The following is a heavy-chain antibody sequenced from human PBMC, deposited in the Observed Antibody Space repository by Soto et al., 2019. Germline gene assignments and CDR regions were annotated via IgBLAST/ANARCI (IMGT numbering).Heavy chain of an antibody. J-gene: IGHJ4*02. CDR2: TYYRSKWSN. CDR3: ARDSPGYGDYVLFDY. D-gene: IGHD4-17*01. CDR1: GDSVSSNSVA. V-gene: IGHV6-1*01. Sequence: PSQTLSLTCAISGDSVSSNSVAWNWIRQSPSRGLEWLGRTYYRSKWSNDYAVSVESRITINPDTSKNQFSLQLDSVTPEDTVVYYCARDSPGYGDYVLFDYWGQGTRVTVSS.